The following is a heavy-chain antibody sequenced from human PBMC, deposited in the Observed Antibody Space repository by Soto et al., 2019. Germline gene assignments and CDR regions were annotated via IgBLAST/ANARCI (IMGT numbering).Heavy chain of an antibody. CDR2: MFYSGAT. D-gene: IGHD2-15*01. CDR1: GGSISDISYC. J-gene: IGHJ5*02. V-gene: IGHV4-39*01. Sequence: SETLSLTCTVSGGSISDISYCWGWIRQPPGKGLQWIGCMFYSGATYYNPSLKNRVILSVDTSNNEFSLKLVSVTAPDTAVYYCARHKSGSDWLDPWGQGTLVTVSS. CDR3: ARHKSGSDWLDP.